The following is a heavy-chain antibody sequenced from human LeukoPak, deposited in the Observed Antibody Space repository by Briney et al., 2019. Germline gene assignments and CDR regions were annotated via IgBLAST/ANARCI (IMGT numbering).Heavy chain of an antibody. CDR3: ADRQQYSFDY. J-gene: IGHJ4*02. V-gene: IGHV3-23*01. D-gene: IGHD1/OR15-1a*01. CDR1: GFTFSSYA. Sequence: PGGSPRLSCAASGFTFSSYAMSWVRQAPGKGLEWVSSITASGGSTFYADSVKGRFTISRDNSKNTLFLQMNYLRAEDTAVYFCADRQQYSFDYWGQGTLVTVSS. CDR2: ITASGGST.